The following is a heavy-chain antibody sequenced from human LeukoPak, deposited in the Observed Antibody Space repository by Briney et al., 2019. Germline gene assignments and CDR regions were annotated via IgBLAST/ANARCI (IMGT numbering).Heavy chain of an antibody. CDR3: ARARPNREYDAFDI. V-gene: IGHV4-4*07. D-gene: IGHD3-10*01. J-gene: IGHJ3*02. CDR1: GGSISSYY. CDR2: IYASGST. Sequence: SETLSLTCTVSGGSISSYYWSWIRQPAGKGLEWIGRIYASGSTNYNPSLKSRVTMSVDTSKNQFSLKLSSVTAADTAVYYCARARPNREYDAFDIWGQGTMATVSS.